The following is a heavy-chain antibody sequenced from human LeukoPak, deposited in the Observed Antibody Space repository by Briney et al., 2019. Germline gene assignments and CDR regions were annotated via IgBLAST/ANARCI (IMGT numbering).Heavy chain of an antibody. CDR3: ARLGRYYYDSSGYYYADY. V-gene: IGHV5-51*03. CDR1: GYSFTSYW. D-gene: IGHD3-22*01. CDR2: IYPGDSDT. J-gene: IGHJ4*02. Sequence: TGESLKISCKGSGYSFTSYWIGWVRQMPGKGLEWMGIIYPGDSDTRYSPSFQGQVTISADKSISTAYLQWSSLKASDTAMHYCARLGRYYYDSSGYYYADYWGQGTLVTVSS.